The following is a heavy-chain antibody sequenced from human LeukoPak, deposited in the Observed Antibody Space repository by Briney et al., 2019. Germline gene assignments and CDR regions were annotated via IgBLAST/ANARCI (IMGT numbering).Heavy chain of an antibody. CDR3: ARVGWNGYFDY. D-gene: IGHD1-1*01. J-gene: IGHJ4*02. Sequence: SETLSLTCTVSGGSISSYYWSWIRQPPGKGLEWIGYIYYSGSTNYNPSLKSRVTISVDTSKNQFSPKLSSVTAADTAVYYCARVGWNGYFDYWGQGTLVTVSS. CDR1: GGSISSYY. V-gene: IGHV4-59*01. CDR2: IYYSGST.